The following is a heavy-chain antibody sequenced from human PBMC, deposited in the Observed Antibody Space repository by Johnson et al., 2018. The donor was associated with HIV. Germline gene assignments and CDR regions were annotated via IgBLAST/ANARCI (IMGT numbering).Heavy chain of an antibody. CDR1: GFTFSSYG. J-gene: IGHJ3*02. Sequence: QVQLVESGGGVVQPGGSLRLSCAASGFTFSSYGMHWVRQAPGKGLEWVAFIRYDGSNKYYADSVKGRFTISRDNSKNTLYLQMNSLRAEDTAVYYCAGGGEYSSSLYAFDIWGQGTMVTVSS. D-gene: IGHD6-13*01. CDR3: AGGGEYSSSLYAFDI. V-gene: IGHV3-30*02. CDR2: IRYDGSNK.